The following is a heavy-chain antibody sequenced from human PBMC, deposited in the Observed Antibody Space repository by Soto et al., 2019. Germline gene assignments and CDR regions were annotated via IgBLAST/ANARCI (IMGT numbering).Heavy chain of an antibody. D-gene: IGHD3-22*01. CDR1: GFTCSSYA. Sequence: GGSLRLSCAASGFTCSSYAMSWVRQAPGKGLEWVSAISGSGGSTYYADSVKGRFTISRDNSKNTVYLQMNSLRAEDTAVYYCAKGDAMLVVVITDYFDYWGQGTLVTVSS. J-gene: IGHJ4*02. CDR2: ISGSGGST. V-gene: IGHV3-23*01. CDR3: AKGDAMLVVVITDYFDY.